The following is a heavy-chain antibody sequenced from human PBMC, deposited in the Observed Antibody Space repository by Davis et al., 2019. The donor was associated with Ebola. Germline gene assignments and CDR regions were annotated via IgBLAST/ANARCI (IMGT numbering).Heavy chain of an antibody. D-gene: IGHD2/OR15-2a*01. J-gene: IGHJ4*02. V-gene: IGHV1-8*01. CDR2: MNPNSGNT. CDR1: GYIFTSYD. CDR3: ARDVVIVGGGFNY. Sequence: AASVKVSCKASGYIFTSYDINWVRQATGQGLEWMGWMNPNSGNTGYARKFQDRVTMTRDTSMNTAYMELSSLRSEDTAVYYCARDVVIVGGGFNYWGQGTLVTVSS.